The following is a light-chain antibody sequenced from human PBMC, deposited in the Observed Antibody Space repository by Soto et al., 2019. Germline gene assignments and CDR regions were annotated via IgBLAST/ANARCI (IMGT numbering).Light chain of an antibody. CDR1: QSINHW. CDR3: QQYDSHPYS. J-gene: IGKJ2*01. V-gene: IGKV1-5*01. CDR2: DAS. Sequence: DIQMTQSPSSLSASVGDRVTITCRASQSINHWLAWYQQKPGKAPKFLIYDASTSRNGVPSRFSGRGSGTEFTLTISSLQPDDFATYYCQQYDSHPYSFGQGTKVEI.